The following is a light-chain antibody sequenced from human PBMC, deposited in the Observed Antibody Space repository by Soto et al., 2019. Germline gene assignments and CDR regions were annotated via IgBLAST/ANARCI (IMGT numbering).Light chain of an antibody. CDR1: SADIGAFNY. Sequence: QSVLTQPASVSGSPGQSITISCAGTSADIGAFNYVSWYQHHPDKAPKLLIYDVSYRPSGVSTRFSASKSANTASLTISGLQADDEADYYCCSYSTTSALVFGGGTKLTV. CDR3: CSYSTTSALV. CDR2: DVS. J-gene: IGLJ2*01. V-gene: IGLV2-14*03.